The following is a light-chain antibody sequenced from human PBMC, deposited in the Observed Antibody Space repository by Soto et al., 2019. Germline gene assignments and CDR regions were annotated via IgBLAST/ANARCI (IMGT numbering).Light chain of an antibody. CDR1: SSNIGGNS. CDR3: ASWDDSLNGPV. CDR2: SNN. Sequence: QPVLTQPPSASGTPGQRVTISCSGSSSNIGGNSVNWYQQLPGTAPKLLMYSNNQRAAGVPDRFSGSKSDTSASLAISGLQSEDDGDYYCASWDDSLNGPVFGGGTKVTVL. J-gene: IGLJ3*02. V-gene: IGLV1-44*01.